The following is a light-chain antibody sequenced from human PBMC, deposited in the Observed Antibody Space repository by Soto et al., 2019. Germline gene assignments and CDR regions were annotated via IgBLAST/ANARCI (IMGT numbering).Light chain of an antibody. V-gene: IGLV2-8*01. CDR1: SGDVGRHNY. CDR2: EVT. J-gene: IGLJ1*01. Sequence: QSVLTQPPSASGSPGQSVSISCTGTSGDVGRHNYVAWYQQHPGKAPKLMIYEVTKRPSGVPARFSGSKFGNTASLTISGLQAEDEADYYCCSYVGGYSYVFGIGTKVTVL. CDR3: CSYVGGYSYV.